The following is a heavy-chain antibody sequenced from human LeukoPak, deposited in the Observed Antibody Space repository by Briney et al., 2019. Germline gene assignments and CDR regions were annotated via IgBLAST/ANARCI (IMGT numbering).Heavy chain of an antibody. D-gene: IGHD2-21*02. CDR1: GFTFSSYG. V-gene: IGHV3-30*18. J-gene: IGHJ4*02. CDR2: ISYDGSNK. CDR3: AKLLLFCGGDCYNDFDY. Sequence: PAGSLTLSCAATGFTFSSYGMHWVRQAPAQGQERVVAISYDGSNKYYADYVKGRFTISRDNSKNTLYLQMNSLRAEDTAVYYCAKLLLFCGGDCYNDFDYWGQGTLVTVSS.